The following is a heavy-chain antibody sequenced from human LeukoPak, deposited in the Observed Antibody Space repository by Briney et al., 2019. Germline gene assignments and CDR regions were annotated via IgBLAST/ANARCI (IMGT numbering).Heavy chain of an antibody. CDR3: ARALTVRFYYYYMDV. Sequence: SVKVSCKASGYTFTSYAISWVRQAPGQGLEWMGGIIPIFGTANYAQKFQGRVTITADKSTSTAYMELSSLRSEDTAAYYCARALTVRFYYYYMDVWGKGTTVTVSS. D-gene: IGHD3-10*01. J-gene: IGHJ6*03. CDR1: GYTFTSYA. CDR2: IIPIFGTA. V-gene: IGHV1-69*06.